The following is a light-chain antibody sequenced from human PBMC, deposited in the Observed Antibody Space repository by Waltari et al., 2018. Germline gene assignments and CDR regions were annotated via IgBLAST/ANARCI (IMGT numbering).Light chain of an antibody. V-gene: IGKV1-39*01. CDR1: QSISSY. CDR3: QQSYSTPRT. CDR2: AAS. J-gene: IGKJ1*01. Sequence: DIQMTQSPSSLSASVGDRVTITCRASQSISSYLNWYQQKPGKAPKLLISAASSLQSGVPSRFSGSGSGTEFTLTISSLQPEDFATYYCQQSYSTPRTFGQGTKVEIK.